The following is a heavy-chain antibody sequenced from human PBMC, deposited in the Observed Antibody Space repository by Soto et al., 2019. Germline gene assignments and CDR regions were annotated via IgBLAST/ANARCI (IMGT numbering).Heavy chain of an antibody. V-gene: IGHV1-69*08. Sequence: QVQLVQSGAEVKKPGSSVKVSCKASGSTFSSYTISWVRQAPGQGLEWMGRIIPILGIANYAQKFQGRVTITADKSTSTAYMELSSLRSEDTAVYYCARDRDGDQSYYYYYYGMDVWGQGTTVTVSS. CDR2: IIPILGIA. CDR3: ARDRDGDQSYYYYYYGMDV. CDR1: GSTFSSYT. D-gene: IGHD4-17*01. J-gene: IGHJ6*02.